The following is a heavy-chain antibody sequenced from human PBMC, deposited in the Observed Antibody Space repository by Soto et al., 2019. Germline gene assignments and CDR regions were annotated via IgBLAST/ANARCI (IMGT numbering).Heavy chain of an antibody. J-gene: IGHJ6*02. V-gene: IGHV3-33*01. CDR1: GFTFISYG. CDR2: IWYDGSNK. CDR3: ARDLCSGGSFFSFSSSSDMDA. D-gene: IGHD2-15*01. Sequence: PGGSLRLSCAASGFTFISYGMHWVRQAPGKGLEWVAVIWYDGSNKYYADSVKGRFTISRDNSKNTLYLQMNSLRAEDTAVYYCARDLCSGGSFFSFSSSSDMDARGQGTTLTVS.